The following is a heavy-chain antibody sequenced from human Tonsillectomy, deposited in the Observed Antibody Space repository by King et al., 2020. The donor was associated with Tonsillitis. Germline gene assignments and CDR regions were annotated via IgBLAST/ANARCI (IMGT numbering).Heavy chain of an antibody. D-gene: IGHD3-10*01. V-gene: IGHV4-39*07. J-gene: IGHJ5*02. CDR2: IYYSGST. CDR1: GGSISSSSYY. Sequence: QLQESGPGLVKPSETLSLTCTVSGGSISSSSYYWGWIRQPPGKGLEWIGSIYYSGSTYYNPSLKSRVTISVDTSKNQFSLKLSSVTAADTAVYYCARLGSGLGFDPWGQGTLVTVSS. CDR3: ARLGSGLGFDP.